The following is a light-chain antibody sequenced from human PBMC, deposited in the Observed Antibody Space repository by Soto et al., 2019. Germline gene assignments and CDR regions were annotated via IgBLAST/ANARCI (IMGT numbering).Light chain of an antibody. J-gene: IGKJ2*01. CDR1: QSVSSY. CDR3: QQCSSWPPGYT. CDR2: DAS. V-gene: IGKV3-11*01. Sequence: EIVLTQSPATLSLSPGERATLSCRASQSVSSYLAWYQQKPGQAPRLLIYDASNRATGIPARCSASGSGTDFTLTISSLEPEDFAVYYGQQCSSWPPGYTFGQGTKLEIK.